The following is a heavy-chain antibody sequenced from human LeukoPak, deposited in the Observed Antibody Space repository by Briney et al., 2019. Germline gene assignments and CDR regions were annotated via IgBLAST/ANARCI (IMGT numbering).Heavy chain of an antibody. D-gene: IGHD3-16*02. V-gene: IGHV3-11*01. J-gene: IGHJ4*02. CDR1: GFTFSDYY. CDR3: ARDYDYVWGSYRYKGGFDY. CDR2: ISSSGSTI. Sequence: PGGSLRLSCAASGFTFSDYYMSWIRQAPGKGLEWVSYISSSGSTIYYADSVKGRFTISRDNAKNSLYLQMNSLRAEDTAVYYCARDYDYVWGSYRYKGGFDYWGQGTLLTVSS.